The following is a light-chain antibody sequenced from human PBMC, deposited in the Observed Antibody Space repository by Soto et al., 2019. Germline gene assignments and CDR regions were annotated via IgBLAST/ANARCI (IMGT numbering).Light chain of an antibody. CDR3: SSYGGSDNLV. CDR2: EVS. CDR1: SSDVGAYNY. Sequence: QSALTQPASVSGSPGQSITISCSGTSSDVGAYNYVSWYQQHPGKVPKLMIYEVSNRPSGVSNRFSGSKSGNTASLTVSGLQAEDEADYYCSSYGGSDNLVFGGGTKLTVL. J-gene: IGLJ2*01. V-gene: IGLV2-14*01.